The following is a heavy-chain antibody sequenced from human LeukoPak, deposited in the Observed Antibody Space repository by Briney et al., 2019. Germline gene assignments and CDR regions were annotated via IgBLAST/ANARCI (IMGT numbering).Heavy chain of an antibody. D-gene: IGHD3/OR15-3a*01. V-gene: IGHV3-30*02. CDR2: IRYDGSNK. Sequence: PGGSLRLSCAASGFTFSSYGMHWVRQAPGKGLEWVAFIRYDGSNKYYADSVKGRFTVSRDNSKNTLFLQMNSLRAEDTAVYYCARADGTGGPYDYWGQGTLVTVSS. CDR3: ARADGTGGPYDY. J-gene: IGHJ4*02. CDR1: GFTFSSYG.